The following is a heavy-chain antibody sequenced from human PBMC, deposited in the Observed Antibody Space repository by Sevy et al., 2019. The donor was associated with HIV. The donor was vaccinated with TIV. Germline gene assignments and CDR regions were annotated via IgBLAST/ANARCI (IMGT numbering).Heavy chain of an antibody. CDR3: ARDQYYDIGTGLYAMDV. CDR1: GASVSAANDY. Sequence: SETLSLTCSVSGASVSAANDYWSWIRQPPGKGLEWIGNVYYFGSTNYNPSLKSRVTISLDTSKKQFSLKLSFVTAADTAVYYCARDQYYDIGTGLYAMDVWGQGTTVTVSS. CDR2: VYYFGST. D-gene: IGHD3-9*01. V-gene: IGHV4-61*01. J-gene: IGHJ6*02.